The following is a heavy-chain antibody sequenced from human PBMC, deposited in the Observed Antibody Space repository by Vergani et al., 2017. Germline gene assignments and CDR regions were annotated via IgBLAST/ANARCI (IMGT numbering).Heavy chain of an antibody. CDR1: GGSISSYY. J-gene: IGHJ6*03. V-gene: IGHV4-59*01. D-gene: IGHD2-2*01. CDR2: IYYSGSL. CDR3: ARGGVVVPAAICLPNLSYYYYYMDV. Sequence: QVQLQESGPGLVKPSETLSLTCTVSGGSISSYYWSWIRQPPGQGLEWIGYIYYSGSLNYNPSLKSRVTISVDTSKNQFSLKLSSVAAADPALYYCARGGVVVPAAICLPNLSYYYYYMDVWGKGTTVTVSS.